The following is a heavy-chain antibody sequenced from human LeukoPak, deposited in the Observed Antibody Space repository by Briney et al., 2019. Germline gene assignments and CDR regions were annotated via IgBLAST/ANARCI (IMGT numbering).Heavy chain of an antibody. D-gene: IGHD3-22*01. CDR2: IYYSGRT. CDR3: ARGPYSYDSSGAFDI. CDR1: GGSISNYY. V-gene: IGHV4-59*08. Sequence: SETLSLTCTVSGGSISNYYWSWIRQPPGKGLEWIGYIYYSGRTRYNPSLKSRVTISVDTSKNQFSLKLSSVTAADTAVYFCARGPYSYDSSGAFDIWGQGTMVTVSS. J-gene: IGHJ3*02.